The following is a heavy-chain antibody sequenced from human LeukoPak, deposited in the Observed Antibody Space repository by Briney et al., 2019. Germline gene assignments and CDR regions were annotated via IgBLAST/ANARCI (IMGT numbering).Heavy chain of an antibody. V-gene: IGHV4-4*07. Sequence: SETLSLTCTVSGGSISSYYLSWIRQPAGKGLEWIGRIYTGGSTNYNPSLKSRVTMSVDTSKNQFSLKLSSVTAADTAVYYCARESHYYDFWSGYSVGAFDIWGQGTMVTVSS. CDR3: ARESHYYDFWSGYSVGAFDI. CDR2: IYTGGST. J-gene: IGHJ3*02. CDR1: GGSISSYY. D-gene: IGHD3-3*01.